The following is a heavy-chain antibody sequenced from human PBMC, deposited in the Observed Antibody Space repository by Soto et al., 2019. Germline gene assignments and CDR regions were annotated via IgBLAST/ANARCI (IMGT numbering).Heavy chain of an antibody. CDR1: GGSISSGGYS. CDR3: ARSDYYDSRYDY. J-gene: IGHJ4*02. D-gene: IGHD3-22*01. CDR2: IYHSGST. Sequence: PSETLSLTCAVSGGSISSGGYSWSWIRQPPGKGLEWIGYIYHSGSTNYNPSLKSRVTISVDTSKNQFSLKLSSVTAADTAVYYCARSDYYDSRYDYWGQGTRVTVSS. V-gene: IGHV4-61*08.